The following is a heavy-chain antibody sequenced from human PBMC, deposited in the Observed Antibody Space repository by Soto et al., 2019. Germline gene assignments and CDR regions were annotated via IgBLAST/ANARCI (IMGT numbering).Heavy chain of an antibody. CDR3: ARVRGDEQWGPYNWFDP. V-gene: IGHV1-18*01. CDR2: ISAYNGNT. Sequence: QVQLVQSGAEVKKPGASVKVSCKASGYTFTSYGISWVRQAPGQGLEWMGWISAYNGNTNYAQKLQGRVTMTTDTSTNTAYMELRSLRSDDTAVYYCARVRGDEQWGPYNWFDPWGQGTLVTVSS. D-gene: IGHD6-19*01. J-gene: IGHJ5*02. CDR1: GYTFTSYG.